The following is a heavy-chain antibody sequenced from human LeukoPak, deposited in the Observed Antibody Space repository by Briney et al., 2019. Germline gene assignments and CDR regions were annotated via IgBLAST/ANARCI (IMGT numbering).Heavy chain of an antibody. CDR1: GYTFTSYG. CDR3: ASDRPRGSSGWYYFDY. J-gene: IGHJ4*02. Sequence: ASVKVSCKASGYTFTSYGISWVRQAPGQGLEWMGWISAYNGNTNYAQKLQGRVTMTTDTSTSTAYMELRSLRSDDTAVYYCASDRPRGSSGWYYFDYWGQGTLVTVSS. V-gene: IGHV1-18*01. D-gene: IGHD6-19*01. CDR2: ISAYNGNT.